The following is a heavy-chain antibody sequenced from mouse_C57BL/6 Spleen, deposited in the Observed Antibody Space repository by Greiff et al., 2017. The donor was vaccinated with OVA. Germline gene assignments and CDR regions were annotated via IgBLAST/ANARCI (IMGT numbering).Heavy chain of an antibody. CDR1: GFTFSDYG. CDR2: ISSGSSTI. V-gene: IGHV5-17*01. Sequence: EVKLMESGGGLVKPGGSLKLSCAASGFTFSDYGMHWVRQAPEKGLEWVAYISSGSSTIYYADTVKGRFTISRDNAKNTLFLQMTSLRSEDTAMDYCARRDSSGYDAMDYWGQGTSVTVSS. CDR3: ARRDSSGYDAMDY. D-gene: IGHD3-2*02. J-gene: IGHJ4*01.